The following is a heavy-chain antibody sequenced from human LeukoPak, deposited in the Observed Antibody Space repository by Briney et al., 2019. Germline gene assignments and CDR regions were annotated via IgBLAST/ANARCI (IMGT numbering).Heavy chain of an antibody. D-gene: IGHD2-15*01. CDR1: GGSISRYH. J-gene: IGHJ4*02. Sequence: SSETLSLTCSVSGGSISRYHWYWIRQSPGRGLEWIGYIYYSGSTNYNPSLKSRVTISVDTSKNQFSLKLSSVTAADTAVYYCARRCSGGSCYSGFDYWGQGTLVTVSS. CDR3: ARRCSGGSCYSGFDY. V-gene: IGHV4-59*08. CDR2: IYYSGST.